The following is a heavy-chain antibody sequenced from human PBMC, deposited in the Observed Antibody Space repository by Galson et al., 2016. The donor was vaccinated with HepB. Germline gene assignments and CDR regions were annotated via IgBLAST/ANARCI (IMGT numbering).Heavy chain of an antibody. J-gene: IGHJ4*02. V-gene: IGHV1-3*01. CDR1: GYTFTTYG. CDR3: ARESGRLSGFSSDWNVSPPATIDY. CDR2: ITGGNGNT. Sequence: SVKVSCKASGYTFTTYGIHWVRQAPGQRLEWMGWITGGNGNTKYSAHFQGRVTITRDRSASTAYMELSSLRSEDTAVYYCARESGRLSGFSSDWNVSPPATIDYWGQGTLVTVSS. D-gene: IGHD6-19*01.